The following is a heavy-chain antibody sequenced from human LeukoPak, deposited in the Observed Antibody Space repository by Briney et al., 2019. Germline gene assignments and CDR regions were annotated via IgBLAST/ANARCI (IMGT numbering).Heavy chain of an antibody. J-gene: IGHJ4*02. CDR3: ARWERGYQ. CDR1: GFTFSSYG. CDR2: ISGSGGST. D-gene: IGHD5-12*01. V-gene: IGHV3-23*01. Sequence: GGTLRLSCAASGFTFSSYGMSWVRQAPGKGLEWVSAISGSGGSTYYADSVKGRFTISRDNSKNTPYLQMNSLRAEDTAVYYCARWERGYQWGQGTLVTVSS.